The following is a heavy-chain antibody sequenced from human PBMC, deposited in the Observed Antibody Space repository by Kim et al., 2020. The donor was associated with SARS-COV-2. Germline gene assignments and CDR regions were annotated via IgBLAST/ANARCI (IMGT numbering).Heavy chain of an antibody. CDR3: ARLDGSGKPYYFDY. V-gene: IGHV4-34*01. J-gene: IGHJ4*02. Sequence: SETLSLTCAVYGGSFSGYYWSWIRQPPGKGLEWIGEINHSGSTNYNPSLKSRVTISVDTSKNQFSLKLSSVTAADTAVYYCARLDGSGKPYYFDYWGQGTLVTVSS. CDR1: GGSFSGYY. D-gene: IGHD3-10*01. CDR2: INHSGST.